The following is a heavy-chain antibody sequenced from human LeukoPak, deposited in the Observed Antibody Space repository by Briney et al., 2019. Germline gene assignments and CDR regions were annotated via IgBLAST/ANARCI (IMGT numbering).Heavy chain of an antibody. CDR1: GFSLSTYN. CDR3: ARGDPSGGPYGMDV. Sequence: GGSLRLSCAASGFSLSTYNVCWVRQAPGKGLEWVSSISSAGSYMHYADSVKGRFTTSRDNAKSSLYLQMNSLRDEDTAVYYCARGDPSGGPYGMDVWGQGTTVTVSS. V-gene: IGHV3-21*01. D-gene: IGHD2-15*01. J-gene: IGHJ6*02. CDR2: ISSAGSYM.